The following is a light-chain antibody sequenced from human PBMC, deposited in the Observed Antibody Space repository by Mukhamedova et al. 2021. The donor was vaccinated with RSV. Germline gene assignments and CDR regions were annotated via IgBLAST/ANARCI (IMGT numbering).Light chain of an antibody. CDR2: EVS. Sequence: QSTWESPQLLIYEVSSRFSGVPERFSGSGSGTDFTLKISRVEPEDIGVYYCLQGIHPPRTFGQGTKVEIK. V-gene: IGKV2-29*03. J-gene: IGKJ1*01. CDR3: LQGIHPPRT.